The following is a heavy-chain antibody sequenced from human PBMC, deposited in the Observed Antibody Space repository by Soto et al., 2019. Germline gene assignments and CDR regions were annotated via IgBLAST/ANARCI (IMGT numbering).Heavy chain of an antibody. Sequence: HGESLKISCKGSGYSFTSYWISWVRQMPGKGLEWMGRIDPSDSYTNYSPSFQGHVTISADKSISTAYLQWSSLKASDTAMYYRARPALGSSSWYLDYWGQGTLVTVSS. J-gene: IGHJ4*02. CDR3: ARPALGSSSWYLDY. D-gene: IGHD6-13*01. V-gene: IGHV5-10-1*01. CDR2: IDPSDSYT. CDR1: GYSFTSYW.